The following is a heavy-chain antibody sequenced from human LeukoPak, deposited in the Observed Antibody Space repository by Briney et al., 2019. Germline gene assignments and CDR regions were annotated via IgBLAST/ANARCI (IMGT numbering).Heavy chain of an antibody. CDR3: ARVFIAARPGAFDI. J-gene: IGHJ3*02. CDR1: GYTFTGYY. D-gene: IGHD6-6*01. Sequence: GASVKVSCKASGYTFTGYYMHWVRQAPGQGLEWMGWINPNSGGSNCAQKFQGRVTMTRDTSISTAYMELSRLRSDDTAVYYCARVFIAARPGAFDIWGQGTMVTVSS. CDR2: INPNSGGS. V-gene: IGHV1-2*02.